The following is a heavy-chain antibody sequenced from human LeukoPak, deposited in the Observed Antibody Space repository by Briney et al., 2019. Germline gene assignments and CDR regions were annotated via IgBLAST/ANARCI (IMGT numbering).Heavy chain of an antibody. CDR3: ARNWGPYYYDSSGYYPHFDY. CDR2: ISAYNGNT. CDR1: GYTFTSYG. V-gene: IGHV1-18*01. J-gene: IGHJ4*02. D-gene: IGHD3-22*01. Sequence: GASVKVSCKASGYTFTSYGISWVRQAPGQGLEWMGWISAYNGNTNYAQKLQGRVTMTTDTSTSTAYMELRSLRSDDTAVYYCARNWGPYYYDSSGYYPHFDYWGQGTLVTVSS.